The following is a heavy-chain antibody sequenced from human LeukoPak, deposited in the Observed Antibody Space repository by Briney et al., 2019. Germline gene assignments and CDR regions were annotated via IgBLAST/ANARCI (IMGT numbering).Heavy chain of an antibody. CDR3: ARLGIRWFDP. Sequence: PSETLSLTCAVYGGSFSGYYWSWIRQPPGKGLEWIGEINHSGSTNYNPSLKSRVTISVDTSKNQFSLKLSSVTAADTAVYYCARLGIRWFDPWGQGTLVTVSS. D-gene: IGHD3-3*02. CDR2: INHSGST. V-gene: IGHV4-34*01. CDR1: GGSFSGYY. J-gene: IGHJ5*02.